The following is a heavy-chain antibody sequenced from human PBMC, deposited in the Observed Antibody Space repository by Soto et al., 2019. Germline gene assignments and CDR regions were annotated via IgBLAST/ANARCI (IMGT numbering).Heavy chain of an antibody. J-gene: IGHJ4*02. D-gene: IGHD6-19*01. CDR2: ISTSSSYM. V-gene: IGHV3-21*01. Sequence: GGSLRLSCAASGFTFSTYSMNWVRQAPGKGLEWVSYISTSSSYMYYADSVKGRFTISRDNAKNSLFLQMNSLRAEDTAVYYCAKDTRSIAVAGTDFDYWGQGTLVTVSS. CDR1: GFTFSTYS. CDR3: AKDTRSIAVAGTDFDY.